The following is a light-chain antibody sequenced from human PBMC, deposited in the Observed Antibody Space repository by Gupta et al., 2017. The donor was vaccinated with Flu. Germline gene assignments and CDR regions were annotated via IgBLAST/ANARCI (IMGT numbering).Light chain of an antibody. Sequence: QTVVTQEPSFSVSPGGTVTPTCGLTSGSVATTHSSSLYQQTPAHAQRTLIHNKNSRSAGVPGRFSGSTRGNKAALTITGAEADEESDYYCALNLGSGIWVFGGGTKLTVL. CDR3: ALNLGSGIWV. CDR2: NKN. J-gene: IGLJ3*02. CDR1: SGSVATTHS. V-gene: IGLV8-61*01.